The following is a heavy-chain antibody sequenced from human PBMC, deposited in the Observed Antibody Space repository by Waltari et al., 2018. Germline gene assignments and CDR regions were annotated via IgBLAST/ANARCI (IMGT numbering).Heavy chain of an antibody. V-gene: IGHV1-24*01. D-gene: IGHD3-22*01. Sequence: QVQLVQSGAEVKKPGASVQVSCKVSGYTLTELCMNWVRQAAGKGLEWMGGFDPEECETIYAQKFQGRVTMTEDTSTDTAYMELSSLRSEDTAVYYCATDLADYYDSSGYSTWGQGTLVTVSS. CDR2: FDPEECET. J-gene: IGHJ5*02. CDR1: GYTLTELC. CDR3: ATDLADYYDSSGYST.